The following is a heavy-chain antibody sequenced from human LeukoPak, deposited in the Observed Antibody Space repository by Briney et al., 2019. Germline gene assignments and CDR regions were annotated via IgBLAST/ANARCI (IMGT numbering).Heavy chain of an antibody. CDR2: IYTSGST. V-gene: IGHV4-4*07. CDR1: GGSISSYC. J-gene: IGHJ6*02. D-gene: IGHD1-26*01. Sequence: PSETLSLTCTVSGGSISSYCWSWIRQPAGKGLEWIGRIYTSGSTNYNPSLKSRVTMSVDTSKNQFSLKLSSVTAADTAVYHCARDVGDYTNYYYGMDVWGQGTTVTVSS. CDR3: ARDVGDYTNYYYGMDV.